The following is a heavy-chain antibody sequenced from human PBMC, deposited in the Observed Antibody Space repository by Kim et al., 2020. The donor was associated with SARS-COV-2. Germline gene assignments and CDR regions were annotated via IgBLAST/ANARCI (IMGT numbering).Heavy chain of an antibody. CDR3: ARRGASSSTRGRWFDP. V-gene: IGHV4-39*01. J-gene: IGHJ5*02. CDR2: VFYSGST. CDR1: GGSISSSSYY. D-gene: IGHD2-2*01. Sequence: SETLSLTCTVSGGSISSSSYYWGWIRQPPGKGLEWIGSVFYSGSTYYNPSLKSRVTISVDTSKNQFSLKLSSVTAADTAVYYCARRGASSSTRGRWFDPWGQGTLVTVSS.